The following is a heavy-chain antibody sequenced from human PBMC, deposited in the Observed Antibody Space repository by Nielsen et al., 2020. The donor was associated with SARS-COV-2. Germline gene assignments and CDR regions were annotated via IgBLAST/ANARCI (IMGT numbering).Heavy chain of an antibody. CDR3: ARDLKFGSFFPGSGFHHNGMDV. D-gene: IGHD3-10*01. Sequence: GESLKLSCAASGFTFSSYGMHWVRQAPGKGLEWVAVISYDGSNKYYADSVKGRFTISRDNSKDTLYLQMNGLRAEDTAVYYCARDLKFGSFFPGSGFHHNGMDVWGQGTTVTVSS. CDR1: GFTFSSYG. V-gene: IGHV3-33*05. J-gene: IGHJ6*02. CDR2: ISYDGSNK.